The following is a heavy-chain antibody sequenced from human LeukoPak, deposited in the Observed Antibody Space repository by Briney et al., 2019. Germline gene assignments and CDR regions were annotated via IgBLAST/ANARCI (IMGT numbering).Heavy chain of an antibody. D-gene: IGHD2-2*01. CDR3: AKSKTTSWSDFDY. V-gene: IGHV3-23*01. CDR2: ISGGGGTT. Sequence: GGSLRLSCAACGFTFSSYAMSWVRQAPGKGLEWVSAISGGGGTTYYADSVKGRFTISRDNSKNTLSLQMNGLRAEDTAVYYCAKSKTTSWSDFDYWGQGTLVTVSS. J-gene: IGHJ4*02. CDR1: GFTFSSYA.